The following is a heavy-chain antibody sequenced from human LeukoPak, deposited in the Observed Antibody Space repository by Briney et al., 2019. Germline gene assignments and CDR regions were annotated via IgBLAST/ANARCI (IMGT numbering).Heavy chain of an antibody. CDR2: IYYSGST. V-gene: IGHV4-39*01. J-gene: IGHJ4*02. Sequence: SETLSLTCTVSGGSISSSSYYWGWIRQPPGKGLEWIGSIYYSGSTYYNPSLKSRVTISVDTSKNQFSLKLSSVAAADTAVYYCARPANYYDSSGRYYFDCWGQGTLVTVSS. CDR3: ARPANYYDSSGRYYFDC. CDR1: GGSISSSSYY. D-gene: IGHD3-22*01.